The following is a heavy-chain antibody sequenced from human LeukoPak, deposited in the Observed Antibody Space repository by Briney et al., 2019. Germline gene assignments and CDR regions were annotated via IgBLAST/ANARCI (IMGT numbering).Heavy chain of an antibody. CDR3: ARSRYCSSTSCPDWYFDL. Sequence: GGSLRLSCAASGFTFSDYYMSWIRQAPGKGLEWVSYISSSSSYTNYADSVKGRFTISRDNAKNSLYLQMHSLRAKDTAVYYCARSRYCSSTSCPDWYFDLWGRGTLVTVSS. D-gene: IGHD2-2*01. J-gene: IGHJ2*01. CDR2: ISSSSSYT. V-gene: IGHV3-11*03. CDR1: GFTFSDYY.